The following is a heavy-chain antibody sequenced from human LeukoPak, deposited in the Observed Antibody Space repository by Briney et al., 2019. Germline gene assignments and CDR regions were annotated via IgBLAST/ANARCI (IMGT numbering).Heavy chain of an antibody. V-gene: IGHV3-30*18. CDR1: GFTFSSYG. D-gene: IGHD3-3*01. J-gene: IGHJ6*02. Sequence: GRSLRLSCAASGFTFSSYGTHWVRQAPGKGLEWVAVISYDGSNKYYADSVKGRFTISRDNSKNTLYLQMNSLRAEDTAVYYCAKSPRILRFLDYGMDVWGQGTTVTVSS. CDR3: AKSPRILRFLDYGMDV. CDR2: ISYDGSNK.